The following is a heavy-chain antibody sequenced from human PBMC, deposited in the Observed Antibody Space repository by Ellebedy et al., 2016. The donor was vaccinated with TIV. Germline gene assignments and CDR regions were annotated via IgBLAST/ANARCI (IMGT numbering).Heavy chain of an antibody. CDR2: INPNSGGT. V-gene: IGHV1-2*02. D-gene: IGHD3-10*01. Sequence: ASVKVSXXASGYTFTDYYIHWVRQAPGQGLEWMGWINPNSGGTNYAQKFQGRVTMTRDTSISTAYMELSTLTSDDTAVYFCARRGAHDDSGIVFLDSWGQGSLVTVSS. J-gene: IGHJ5*01. CDR3: ARRGAHDDSGIVFLDS. CDR1: GYTFTDYY.